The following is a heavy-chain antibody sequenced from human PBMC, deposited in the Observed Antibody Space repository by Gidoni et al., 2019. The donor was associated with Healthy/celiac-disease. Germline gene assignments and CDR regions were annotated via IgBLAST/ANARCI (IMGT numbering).Heavy chain of an antibody. Sequence: QVQLQQWGAGLLKPPETLSLTCAVYGGSFSGYYLSWTRQPPGQRLEWIGDINHSGSTNYNPSLMSRVTISVDTSKNQCSLKLSSVTAADTAVYYCARSIAVAGSRRTTDPGVEVKGDYYYYMDVWGKGTTVTVSS. D-gene: IGHD6-19*01. J-gene: IGHJ6*03. CDR3: ARSIAVAGSRRTTDPGVEVKGDYYYYMDV. CDR1: GGSFSGYY. V-gene: IGHV4-34*01. CDR2: INHSGST.